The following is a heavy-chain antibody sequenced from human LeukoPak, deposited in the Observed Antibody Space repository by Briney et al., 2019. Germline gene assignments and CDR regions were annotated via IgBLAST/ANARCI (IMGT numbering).Heavy chain of an antibody. CDR3: ASPYCSSTSCSLDAFDI. V-gene: IGHV1-2*02. CDR2: INPNSGGT. CDR1: GYTFTGYY. Sequence: GASVKVSCKASGYTFTGYYMHWVRQAPGQGLEWMGWINPNSGGTNYAQKFQGRVTMTRDTSISTAYMELSSLRSDDTAVYYCASPYCSSTSCSLDAFDIWGQGTMVTVSS. J-gene: IGHJ3*02. D-gene: IGHD2-2*01.